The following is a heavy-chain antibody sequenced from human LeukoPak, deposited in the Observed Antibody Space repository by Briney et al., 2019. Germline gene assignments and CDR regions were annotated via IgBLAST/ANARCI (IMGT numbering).Heavy chain of an antibody. V-gene: IGHV3-33*06. J-gene: IGHJ4*02. CDR1: GFTFSSYG. Sequence: GGAPRLSCAASGFTFSSYGMHWVRQAPGKGLEWVGVIWYDGSNKYYADSVKGRFTISRDNSKNTLYLQMNSLRAEDTAVYYCAKDRHYYDSSGYYYDYWGQGTLVTVSS. D-gene: IGHD3-22*01. CDR3: AKDRHYYDSSGYYYDY. CDR2: IWYDGSNK.